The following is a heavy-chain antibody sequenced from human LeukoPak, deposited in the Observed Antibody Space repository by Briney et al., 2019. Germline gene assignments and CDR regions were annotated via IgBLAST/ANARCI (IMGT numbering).Heavy chain of an antibody. CDR3: ARGGKYYSSSWYNY. D-gene: IGHD6-13*01. CDR1: GVSFSGYY. CDR2: INHSGST. Sequence: PSETLSLTCAVYGVSFSGYYWSWIRQPPGKGLEWIGEINHSGSTNYNPSLKSRVTISVDTSKNQFSLKPSSVTAADTAVYYCARGGKYYSSSWYNYWGQGTLVTVSS. V-gene: IGHV4-34*01. J-gene: IGHJ4*02.